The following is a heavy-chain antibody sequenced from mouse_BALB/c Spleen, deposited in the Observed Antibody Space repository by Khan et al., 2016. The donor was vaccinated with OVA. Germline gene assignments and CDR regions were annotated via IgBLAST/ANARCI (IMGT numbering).Heavy chain of an antibody. CDR2: ISSGGTT. Sequence: LVESGGDLVKPGGSLKLSCAVSGFTFSSYVMSWVRQTPEKRLEWVASISSGGTTAYPDNVKGRFTISRDNARNIMYLQMSSLRSEDTAMYYCAREAYRYDEYYFDYWGQGTTLTGSS. J-gene: IGHJ2*01. D-gene: IGHD2-14*01. V-gene: IGHV5-6-5*01. CDR1: GFTFSSYV. CDR3: AREAYRYDEYYFDY.